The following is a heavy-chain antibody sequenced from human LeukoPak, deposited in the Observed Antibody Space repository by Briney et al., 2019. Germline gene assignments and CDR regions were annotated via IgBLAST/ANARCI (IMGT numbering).Heavy chain of an antibody. Sequence: GGSLRLSCAASGITFRIYAMSWVRQAPGKGLEWVSAISGSDGSTNYADSVKGRFSISRDNSKNTLYLHMKSLRAEDTAVYYCAKELYGWYYDYWGQGTLVTVSS. D-gene: IGHD6-19*01. CDR1: GITFRIYA. CDR3: AKELYGWYYDY. J-gene: IGHJ4*02. V-gene: IGHV3-23*01. CDR2: ISGSDGST.